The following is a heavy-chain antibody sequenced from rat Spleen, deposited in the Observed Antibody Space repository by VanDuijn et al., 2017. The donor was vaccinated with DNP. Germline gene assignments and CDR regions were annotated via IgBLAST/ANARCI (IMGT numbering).Heavy chain of an antibody. Sequence: EVQLVESGGGLVQPGRSLKLSCAASGFTFSDYFMAWVRQAPRKGLEWVASITNSGGSAYYRDSVKGRFTISRDNVKSTLYLQMDSLRSEDTATYYCTNAKVLDYWGQGVMVTVSS. V-gene: IGHV5-20*01. CDR2: ITNSGGSA. CDR1: GFTFSDYF. J-gene: IGHJ2*01. CDR3: TNAKVLDY. D-gene: IGHD3-1*01.